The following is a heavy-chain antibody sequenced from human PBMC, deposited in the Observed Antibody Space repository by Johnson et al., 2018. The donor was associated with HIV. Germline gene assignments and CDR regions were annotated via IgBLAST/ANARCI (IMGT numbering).Heavy chain of an antibody. Sequence: QEKLVESGGGLVQPGGSLRLSCAASGFTFSSYWMSWVRQAPGKGLEWVAVISYDGRNKYYADSVKGRFTIYRDNSKNTLSLQMNSMRAEDTAVYYCARDRGIAASPFRYAFDIWGQGTMVTVSS. V-gene: IGHV3-30*03. CDR1: GFTFSSYW. CDR2: ISYDGRNK. CDR3: ARDRGIAASPFRYAFDI. D-gene: IGHD6-6*01. J-gene: IGHJ3*02.